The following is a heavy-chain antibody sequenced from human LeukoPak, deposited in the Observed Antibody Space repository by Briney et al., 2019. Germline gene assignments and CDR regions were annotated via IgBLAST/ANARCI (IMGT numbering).Heavy chain of an antibody. D-gene: IGHD2-2*02. CDR1: GYTFTGYY. J-gene: IGHJ5*02. V-gene: IGHV1-8*03. Sequence: ASVKVSCKASGYTFTGYYMHWVRQATGQGLEWMGWMNPNSGNTGYAQKFQGRVTITRNTSISTAYMELSSLRSEDTAVYYCARAIRYCSSTSCYTVDPWGQGTLVTVSS. CDR2: MNPNSGNT. CDR3: ARAIRYCSSTSCYTVDP.